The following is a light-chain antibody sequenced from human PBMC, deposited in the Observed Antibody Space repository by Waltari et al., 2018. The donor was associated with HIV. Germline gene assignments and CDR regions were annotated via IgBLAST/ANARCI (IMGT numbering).Light chain of an antibody. J-gene: IGLJ2*01. V-gene: IGLV2-14*01. CDR1: SSDVGGYNY. Sequence: QSALTQPASVSGSPGQSITISCTGTSSDVGGYNYVSWYQQHPGKAPKLMIYEVSNLPSGVSNRFSGSKSGNTASLTISGLQAEDEADYYCSSYTSSSTPHVVFGGGTKLTVL. CDR3: SSYTSSSTPHVV. CDR2: EVS.